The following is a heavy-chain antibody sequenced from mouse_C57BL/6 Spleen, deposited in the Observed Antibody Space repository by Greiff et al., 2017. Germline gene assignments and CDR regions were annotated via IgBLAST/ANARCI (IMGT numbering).Heavy chain of an antibody. D-gene: IGHD1-1*01. V-gene: IGHV5-9-1*02. CDR1: GFTFSSYA. CDR2: ISSGGDYI. Sequence: EVQVVASGEGLVKPGGSLKLSCAASGFTFSSYAMSWVRQTPEKRLEWVAYISSGGDYIYYADTVKGRFTISRDDARNTLYLQMSSLKSEDTAMYYCTRDYYGSSPAWFAYWGQGTLVTVSA. CDR3: TRDYYGSSPAWFAY. J-gene: IGHJ3*01.